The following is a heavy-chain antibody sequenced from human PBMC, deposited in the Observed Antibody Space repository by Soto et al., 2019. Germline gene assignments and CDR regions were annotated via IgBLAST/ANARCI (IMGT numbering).Heavy chain of an antibody. V-gene: IGHV1-18*01. Sequence: NGNTNYAQKLRGRVTMTTDTSTSTAYMELRSLRSDDTAVYYCARDNPPMGVWGQGTTVTVSS. J-gene: IGHJ6*02. CDR2: NGNT. CDR3: ARDNPPMGV.